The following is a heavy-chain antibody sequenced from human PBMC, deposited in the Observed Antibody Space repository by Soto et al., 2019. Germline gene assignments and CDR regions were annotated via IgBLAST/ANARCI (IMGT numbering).Heavy chain of an antibody. J-gene: IGHJ4*02. CDR2: INHSGST. CDR1: GGSFIGYY. V-gene: IGHV4-34*01. Sequence: PSETLSLTCAVYGGSFIGYYWTWIRQPPGTGLEWIGEINHSGSTNYNPSLKSRVTISVDASKIQFSLKLTSVTAADTAVYYCARDKITGLFDYWGQGTLVTVAS. D-gene: IGHD2-8*02. CDR3: ARDKITGLFDY.